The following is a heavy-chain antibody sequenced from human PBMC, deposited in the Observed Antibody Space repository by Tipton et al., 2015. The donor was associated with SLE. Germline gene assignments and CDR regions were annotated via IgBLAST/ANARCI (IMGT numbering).Heavy chain of an antibody. Sequence: TLSLTCSVSGDSLSSNNYYWGWIRQSPAQGLEWIGTIHYAGGTYYNPSLRSRLTISVDTSKDQFSLRLTSVTAADTAVYYCARVWARVIISDLRTDYYLDVWGKGTTVTVSS. D-gene: IGHD3-10*01. CDR2: IHYAGGT. CDR3: ARVWARVIISDLRTDYYLDV. CDR1: GDSLSSNNYY. V-gene: IGHV4-39*07. J-gene: IGHJ6*03.